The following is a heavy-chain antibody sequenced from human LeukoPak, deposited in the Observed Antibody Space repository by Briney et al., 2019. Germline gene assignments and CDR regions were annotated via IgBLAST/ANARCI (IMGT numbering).Heavy chain of an antibody. V-gene: IGHV3-23*01. D-gene: IGHD1-1*01. CDR2: LRGDGET. CDR3: AKASRVSNADAVL. CDR1: GFTFSSYA. J-gene: IGHJ4*01. Sequence: GGSLRLSCAASGFTFSSYAMSWVRQAPARELEWVSSLRGDGETFYADSVKGRFTLSRDESRNTVYLHLNNLRVEDTAVYYCAKASRVSNADAVLWGQGTVVTVS.